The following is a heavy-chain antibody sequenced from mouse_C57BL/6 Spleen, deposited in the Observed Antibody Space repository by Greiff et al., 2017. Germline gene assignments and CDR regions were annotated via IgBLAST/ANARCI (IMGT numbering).Heavy chain of an antibody. Sequence: QVQLQQPGAELVKPGASVKLSCKASGYTFTSYWMQWVKQRPGQGLERIGEIDPSDSYTNYNQKFKGKATLTVDTSSSTAYMQLSSLTSEDSAVYYCARGSYDYDKAWFAYWGQGTLVTVSA. CDR1: GYTFTSYW. CDR2: IDPSDSYT. J-gene: IGHJ3*01. D-gene: IGHD2-4*01. CDR3: ARGSYDYDKAWFAY. V-gene: IGHV1-50*01.